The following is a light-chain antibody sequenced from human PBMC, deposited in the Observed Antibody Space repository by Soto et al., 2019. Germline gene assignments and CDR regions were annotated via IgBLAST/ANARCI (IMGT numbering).Light chain of an antibody. CDR3: SSYAGSSNV. V-gene: IGLV2-8*01. Sequence: QSALTQPRSVSASPGQSVTISCTGTSSDVGSYKSVSWYQQSPGKAPKLMIYEVNKRPSGVPDRFSGSKSGNTASLTVSGLQAEDEADYYCSSYAGSSNVFGTGTKVTVL. CDR1: SSDVGSYKS. J-gene: IGLJ1*01. CDR2: EVN.